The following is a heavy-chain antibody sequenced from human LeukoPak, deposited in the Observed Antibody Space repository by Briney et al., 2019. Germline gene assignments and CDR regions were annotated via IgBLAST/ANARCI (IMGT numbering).Heavy chain of an antibody. CDR3: ARDRGPDSSGYYPSDY. CDR1: GGSISSSSYY. J-gene: IGHJ4*02. CDR2: IYYSGST. Sequence: SSETLSLTCTASGGSISSSSYYWGWIRQPPGKELEWIGSIYYSGSTYYNPSLKSRVTISVDTSKNQFSLKLSSVTAADTAVYYCARDRGPDSSGYYPSDYWGQGTLATVSS. D-gene: IGHD3-22*01. V-gene: IGHV4-39*07.